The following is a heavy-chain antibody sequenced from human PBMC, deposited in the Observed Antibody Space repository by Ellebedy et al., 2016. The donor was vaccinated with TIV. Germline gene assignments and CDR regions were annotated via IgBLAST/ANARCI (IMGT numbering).Heavy chain of an antibody. CDR1: GFRFGDYA. J-gene: IGHJ4*02. V-gene: IGHV3-21*01. CDR2: ISSSGNYR. D-gene: IGHD1-1*01. CDR3: AREKSGHKWNDGFDS. Sequence: GESLKISCAASGFRFGDYAMNWVRQAPGKGLEWVSSISSSGNYRYHGDSVKGRFTISRDNAKNSLYLQMNSLRAEDTAVYYCAREKSGHKWNDGFDSWGQGTLVTVSS.